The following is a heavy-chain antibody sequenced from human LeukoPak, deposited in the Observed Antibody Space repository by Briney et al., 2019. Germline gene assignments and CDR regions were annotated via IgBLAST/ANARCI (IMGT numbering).Heavy chain of an antibody. CDR1: GGSIRSSTYY. J-gene: IGHJ4*02. CDR2: IYYSGST. D-gene: IGHD1-26*01. Sequence: SETLSLTCTVSGGSIRSSTYYWGWIRQPPGKGLEWIGSIYYSGSTYYNTSLKSRVTISVDTSKNQFSLKLSSVTAADTAVYYCARDFAEGDDYWGQGTLVTVSS. CDR3: ARDFAEGDDY. V-gene: IGHV4-39*07.